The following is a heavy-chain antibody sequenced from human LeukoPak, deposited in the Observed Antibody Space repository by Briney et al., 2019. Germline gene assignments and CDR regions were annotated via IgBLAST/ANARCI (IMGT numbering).Heavy chain of an antibody. CDR3: AREGLKYCSSTSCYFDY. J-gene: IGHJ4*02. V-gene: IGHV3-21*01. CDR1: GFTFSSYS. D-gene: IGHD2-2*01. CDR2: ISSSSSYI. Sequence: GGSLRLSCAASGFTFSSYSMNWVRQAPGKGLECVSSISSSSSYIYYADSVKGRFTISRDNAKNSLYLQMNSLRAEETAVYYCAREGLKYCSSTSCYFDYWGQGTLVTVSS.